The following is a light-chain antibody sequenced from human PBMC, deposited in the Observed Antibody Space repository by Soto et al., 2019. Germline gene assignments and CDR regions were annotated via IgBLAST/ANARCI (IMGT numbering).Light chain of an antibody. J-gene: IGLJ1*01. CDR2: DVT. V-gene: IGLV2-18*02. CDR1: SSDIGSYNR. CDR3: CSYTTRTTYG. Sequence: QSGLTQPASGSGSPGQSITVSCTGSSSDIGSYNRVSWYQQPPGTAPKLIIYDVTNRPLGVPDRFFGSKSGNTASLIISGLQAEDEADYYCCSYTTRTTYGFGTGTKVTVL.